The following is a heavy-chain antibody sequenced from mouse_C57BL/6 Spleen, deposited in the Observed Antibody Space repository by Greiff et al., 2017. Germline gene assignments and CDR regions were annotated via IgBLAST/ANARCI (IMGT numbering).Heavy chain of an antibody. CDR1: GYTFTSYW. D-gene: IGHD1-1*01. CDR2: IHPNSGST. CDR3: ARSITTVAYFDV. J-gene: IGHJ1*03. Sequence: QVQLKQPGAELVKPGASVKLSCKASGYTFTSYWMHWVKQRPGQGLEWIGMIHPNSGSTNYNEKFKSKATLTVDKSSSTAYMQLSSLTSEDSAVYYCARSITTVAYFDVWGTGTTVTVSS. V-gene: IGHV1-64*01.